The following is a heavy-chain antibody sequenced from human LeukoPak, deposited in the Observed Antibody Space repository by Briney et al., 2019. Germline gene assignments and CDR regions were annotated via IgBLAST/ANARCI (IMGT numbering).Heavy chain of an antibody. V-gene: IGHV1-3*01. CDR3: ARSASYTSGPGAFDI. D-gene: IGHD6-19*01. J-gene: IGHJ3*02. CDR1: GYTFTSYA. CDR2: INAGNGNT. Sequence: ASVKVSCKASGYTFTSYAMHWVRQAPGQRLEWMGWINAGNGNTKYSQKFQGRVTITRDTSASTAYMELSSLRSEDTAVYYCARSASYTSGPGAFDIWGQGTMVTVSS.